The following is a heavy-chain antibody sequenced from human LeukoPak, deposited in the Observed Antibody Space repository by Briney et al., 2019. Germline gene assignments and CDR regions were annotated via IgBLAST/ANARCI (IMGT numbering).Heavy chain of an antibody. J-gene: IGHJ4*02. D-gene: IGHD3-22*01. CDR3: AKGYGSSVYASFDW. Sequence: GGSLRLSCAASGFTFSSSTMDWVRQAPGKGLEWVSSISSSSSSIYYAGSLKGRFTVSRDNAKNSLYLQMNSLRAEDAAVYYCAKGYGSSVYASFDWWGQGTLVTVSS. CDR1: GFTFSSST. V-gene: IGHV3-21*04. CDR2: ISSSSSSI.